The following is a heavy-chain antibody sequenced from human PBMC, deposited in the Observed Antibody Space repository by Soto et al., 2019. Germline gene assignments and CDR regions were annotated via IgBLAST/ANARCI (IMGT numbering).Heavy chain of an antibody. J-gene: IGHJ4*02. V-gene: IGHV3-30-3*01. CDR2: ISYDGSNK. CDR1: GFTFSSYA. D-gene: IGHD6-19*01. CDR3: ARDPVLAFVAAYYFDY. Sequence: QVQLVESGGGVVQPGRSLRLSCAASGFTFSSYAMHWVRQAPGKGLEWVAVISYDGSNKYYADSVKGRFTISRDNSKNPLYLQMNSLRAEDTAVYYCARDPVLAFVAAYYFDYWGQGTLVTVSS.